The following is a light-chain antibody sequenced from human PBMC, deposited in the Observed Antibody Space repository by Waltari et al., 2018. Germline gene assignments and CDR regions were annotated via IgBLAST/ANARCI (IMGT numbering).Light chain of an antibody. V-gene: IGLV3-19*01. CDR2: GKN. Sequence: SSELTPDPVVSLALAPTVRLTCQGVSLRHYSANWYHQLPGQAPVLVMYGKNNRPSGIPERFSGSYSGTTASLINTGAQAEDEGDYYCNSRDSRGHPLVFGTGTKVTVL. CDR1: SLRHYS. CDR3: NSRDSRGHPLV. J-gene: IGLJ1*01.